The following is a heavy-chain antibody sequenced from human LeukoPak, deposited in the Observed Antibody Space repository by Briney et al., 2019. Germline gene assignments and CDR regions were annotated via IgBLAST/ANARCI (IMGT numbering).Heavy chain of an antibody. CDR1: GGSISSYY. J-gene: IGHJ6*03. V-gene: IGHV4-34*01. D-gene: IGHD2-8*01. CDR3: ARTRYCTNGVCYAFASYYYYYMDV. Sequence: SETLSLTCTVSGGSISSYYWSWIRQPPGKGLEWIGEINHSGSTNYNPSLKSRVTISVDTSKNQFSLKLSSVTAADTAVYYCARTRYCTNGVCYAFASYYYYYMDVWGKGTTVTVSS. CDR2: INHSGST.